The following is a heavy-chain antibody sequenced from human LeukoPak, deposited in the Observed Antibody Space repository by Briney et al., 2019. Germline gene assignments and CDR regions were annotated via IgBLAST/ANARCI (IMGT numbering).Heavy chain of an antibody. CDR3: ARGDYYGSGSPYIFDY. Sequence: HPGGSLRLSCAASGFTFSNAWMSWVRQAPGKGLEWVSYISSSSSTIYYADSVKGRFTISRDNAKNSLYLQMNSLRAEDTAVYYCARGDYYGSGSPYIFDYWGQGTLVTVSS. D-gene: IGHD3-10*01. CDR1: GFTFSNAW. CDR2: ISSSSSTI. J-gene: IGHJ4*02. V-gene: IGHV3-48*01.